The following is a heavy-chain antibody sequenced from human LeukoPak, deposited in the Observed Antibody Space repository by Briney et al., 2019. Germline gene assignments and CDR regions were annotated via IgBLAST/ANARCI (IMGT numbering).Heavy chain of an antibody. D-gene: IGHD1-26*01. CDR1: GFTFSSHW. J-gene: IGHJ4*02. Sequence: PGGSLRLSCVASGFTFSSHWMTWVRQAPGKGLEWVANIKQGGSEKHYVDSVKGRFTISRDDAKNSLYLQMTTLRAEDTAVYYCARDVTGGSYFDYWGQGTLVTVSS. V-gene: IGHV3-7*05. CDR3: ARDVTGGSYFDY. CDR2: IKQGGSEK.